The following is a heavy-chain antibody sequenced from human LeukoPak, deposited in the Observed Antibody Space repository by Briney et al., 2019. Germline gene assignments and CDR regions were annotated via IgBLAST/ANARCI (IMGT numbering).Heavy chain of an antibody. V-gene: IGHV1-2*02. CDR2: IKPNSGGT. CDR3: ALVVPAAIYMDV. CDR1: GYTFTGYY. D-gene: IGHD2-2*02. Sequence: ASVKVSCKASGYTFTGYYMHWVRQAPGQGLEWMGWIKPNSGGTNYAQKFQGRVTMTRDTSISTAYMELSRLRSDDTAVYYCALVVPAAIYMDVWGKGTTVTVSS. J-gene: IGHJ6*03.